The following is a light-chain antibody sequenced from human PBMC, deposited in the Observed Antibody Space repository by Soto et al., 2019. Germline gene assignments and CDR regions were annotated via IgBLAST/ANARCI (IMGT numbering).Light chain of an antibody. CDR1: QSVSNNY. Sequence: EVVWTRSPGPLSLAPCGSATGSCHSSQSVSNNYLGWYQQKPGQAPRLLIYGTSSRATGIPDRFSGSGSGTDFTLTISRLEPEDFAAYYCQQYGTSPITFGQGTRLEIK. J-gene: IGKJ5*01. CDR3: QQYGTSPIT. CDR2: GTS. V-gene: IGKV3-20*01.